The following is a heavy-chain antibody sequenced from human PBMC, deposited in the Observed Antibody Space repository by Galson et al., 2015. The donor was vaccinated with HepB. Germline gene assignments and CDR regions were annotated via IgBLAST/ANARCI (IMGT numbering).Heavy chain of an antibody. Sequence: SLRLSCAASGFTFSSYGMHWVRQAPGKGLEWVAVISYDGSNKYYADSVKGRFTISRDNSKNTLYLQMNSLRAEDTAVYYCAKGVLGSGIGDYWGQGTLVTVSS. V-gene: IGHV3-30*18. CDR1: GFTFSSYG. D-gene: IGHD3-10*01. CDR3: AKGVLGSGIGDY. CDR2: ISYDGSNK. J-gene: IGHJ4*02.